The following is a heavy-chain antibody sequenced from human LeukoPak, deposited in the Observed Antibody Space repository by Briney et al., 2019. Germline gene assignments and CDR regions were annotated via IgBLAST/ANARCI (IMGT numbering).Heavy chain of an antibody. CDR2: ISSSGSTI. J-gene: IGHJ4*02. D-gene: IGHD5-12*01. CDR3: ARDSGYGFEYYFDY. Sequence: GGSLRLSCAASGFTFSSYEMNWVRQAPGKGLELVSYISSSGSTIYYADSVKGRFTISRDNAKNSLYLQMNSLRAEDTAVYYCARDSGYGFEYYFDYWGQGTLVTVSS. V-gene: IGHV3-48*03. CDR1: GFTFSSYE.